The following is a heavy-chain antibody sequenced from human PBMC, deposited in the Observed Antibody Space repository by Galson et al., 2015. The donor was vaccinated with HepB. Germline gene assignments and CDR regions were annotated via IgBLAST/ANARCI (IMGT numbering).Heavy chain of an antibody. CDR3: ARGPRTYSFDS. J-gene: IGHJ4*02. D-gene: IGHD2-15*01. V-gene: IGHV1-46*02. CDR2: LNPSSGST. Sequence: SVKVSCKASGYTFNSYYMYWVRQAPGQGLEWMGILNPSSGSTSFAQEFQGRVTMTRDTSTSTVYLELNSLRSEDTAVYYCARGPRTYSFDSWGQGTLVTVSS. CDR1: GYTFNSYY.